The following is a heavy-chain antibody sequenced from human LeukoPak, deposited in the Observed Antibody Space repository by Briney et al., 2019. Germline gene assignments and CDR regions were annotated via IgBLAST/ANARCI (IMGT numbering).Heavy chain of an antibody. J-gene: IGHJ4*02. V-gene: IGHV5-51*01. CDR3: ARCSSGWYFDS. CDR1: GYTFTSYW. D-gene: IGHD6-19*01. CDR2: IYPGDSDT. Sequence: GESLKISCKGSGYTFTSYWIGWVRQMPGKGLEWMGIIYPGDSDTRYSPSFQGQVTISADKSITTAHLQWSSLKASDTAMYYCARCSSGWYFDSWGQGTLVTVSS.